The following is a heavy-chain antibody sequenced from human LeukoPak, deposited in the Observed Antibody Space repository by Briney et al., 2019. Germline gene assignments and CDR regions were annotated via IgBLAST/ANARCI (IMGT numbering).Heavy chain of an antibody. CDR1: GYSISSGYY. CDR3: ARAYSSSWYWNWFDP. Sequence: SETLSLTCTVSGYSISSGYYWGWIRQPPGKGLEWIGSIYNSGSTYYNPSLKSRVTISVDTSKNQFSLKLSSVTAADTALYYCARAYSSSWYWNWFDPWGQGTLVTVSS. CDR2: IYNSGST. V-gene: IGHV4-38-2*02. J-gene: IGHJ5*02. D-gene: IGHD6-13*01.